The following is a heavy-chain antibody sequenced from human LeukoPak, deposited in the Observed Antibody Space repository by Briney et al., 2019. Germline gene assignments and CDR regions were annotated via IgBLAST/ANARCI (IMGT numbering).Heavy chain of an antibody. V-gene: IGHV3-30*02. CDR2: IRYDGSNK. CDR1: GFTFNNYG. J-gene: IGHJ4*02. CDR3: AKDPVRRGYSYGNFDY. D-gene: IGHD5-18*01. Sequence: GGSLRLSCAASGFTFNNYGMHWVRQAPGQGLELVAFIRYDGSNKYYADSVKGRFTISRDNSKNTLYLQMNSLRPEDTAVYYCAKDPVRRGYSYGNFDYWGQGTLVTVSS.